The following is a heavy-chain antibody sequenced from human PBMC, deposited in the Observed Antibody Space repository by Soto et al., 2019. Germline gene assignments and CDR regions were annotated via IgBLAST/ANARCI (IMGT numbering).Heavy chain of an antibody. CDR2: IWFDGTKK. J-gene: IGHJ4*02. CDR3: ARDRTVTPGVYYFDY. Sequence: QVQLVESGGGVVQPGRSLRLSCAASGFTFSNYGMHWVRQAPGKGLEWVAVIWFDGTKKYYADSLKGRLTISRDNSKDTLYLQMDNLRAEDTAVYFCARDRTVTPGVYYFDYWGQGTLVTVSS. D-gene: IGHD4-17*01. V-gene: IGHV3-33*01. CDR1: GFTFSNYG.